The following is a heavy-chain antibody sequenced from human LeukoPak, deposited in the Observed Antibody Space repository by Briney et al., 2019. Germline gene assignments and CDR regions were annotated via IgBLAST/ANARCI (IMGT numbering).Heavy chain of an antibody. CDR1: GFTFSSYS. V-gene: IGHV3-21*01. J-gene: IGHJ4*02. Sequence: GGSLRLSCAAPGFTFSSYSMNWVRQAPGKGLEWVSSISSSSSYIYYADSVKGRFTISRDNAKNSLYLQMNSLRAEDTAVYYCARVGAVAQLDYWGQGTLVTVSS. CDR2: ISSSSSYI. D-gene: IGHD1-26*01. CDR3: ARVGAVAQLDY.